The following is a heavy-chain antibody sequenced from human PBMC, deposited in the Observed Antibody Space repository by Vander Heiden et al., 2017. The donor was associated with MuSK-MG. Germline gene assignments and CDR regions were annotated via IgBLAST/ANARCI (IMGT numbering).Heavy chain of an antibody. CDR2: INAGNGNT. D-gene: IGHD3-10*01. CDR1: GYPFTSYA. J-gene: IGHJ4*02. V-gene: IGHV1-3*01. Sequence: QVQLVQSGAEVKKPGASVKVSCKASGYPFTSYAMHWVRQAPGQRLEWMGWINAGNGNTKYSQKFQGRVTITRDTSASTAYMELSSLRSEDTAVYYSARGGRGETGHFDYWGQGTLVTVSS. CDR3: ARGGRGETGHFDY.